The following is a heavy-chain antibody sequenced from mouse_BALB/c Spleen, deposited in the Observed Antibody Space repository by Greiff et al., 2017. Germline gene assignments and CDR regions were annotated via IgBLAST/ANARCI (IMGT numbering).Heavy chain of an antibody. J-gene: IGHJ3*01. CDR3: ARYGYDTWFAY. D-gene: IGHD2-2*01. Sequence: EVHLVESGGGLVQPGGSLKLSCAASGFTFSSFGMHWVRQAPEKGLEWVAYISSGSSTIYYADTVKGRFTISRDNPKNTLFLQMTSLRSEDTAMYYCARYGYDTWFAYWGQGTLVTVSA. CDR1: GFTFSSFG. V-gene: IGHV5-17*02. CDR2: ISSGSSTI.